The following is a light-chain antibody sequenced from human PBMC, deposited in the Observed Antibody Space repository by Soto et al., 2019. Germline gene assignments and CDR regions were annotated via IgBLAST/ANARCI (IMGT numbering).Light chain of an antibody. CDR1: QRVTSNY. J-gene: IGKJ1*01. V-gene: IGKV3-20*01. CDR3: QHYVTSLTT. Sequence: EIVLTQSPGTLSLSPGERAILSCGASQRVTSNYLAWYQQKPGQAPRLLIYGSSTRATGIPDRFTGSGSGTDFTLTISRLEPEDFAIYYCQHYVTSLTTFGQGTRVEIK. CDR2: GSS.